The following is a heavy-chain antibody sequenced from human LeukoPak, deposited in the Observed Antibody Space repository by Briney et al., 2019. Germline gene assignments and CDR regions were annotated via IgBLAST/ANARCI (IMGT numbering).Heavy chain of an antibody. J-gene: IGHJ6*03. V-gene: IGHV3-64*01. D-gene: IGHD5-18*01. CDR3: AKDQWVQLWFYYYYYMDV. CDR1: GFTFSSYA. CDR2: ISSNGGST. Sequence: GGSLRLSCAASGFTFSSYAVHWVRQAPGKGLEYVSAISSNGGSTYYANSVKGRFTISRDNSENTLYLQMNSLRAEDTAVYYCAKDQWVQLWFYYYYYMDVWGKGTTVTISS.